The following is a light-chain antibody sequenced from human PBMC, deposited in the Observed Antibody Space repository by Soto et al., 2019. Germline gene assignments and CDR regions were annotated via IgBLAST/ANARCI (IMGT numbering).Light chain of an antibody. J-gene: IGLJ1*01. CDR1: SSDVGGYNY. CDR3: ASYAGGNKV. V-gene: IGLV2-8*01. Sequence: QSVLTQPPSASGSPGQSVTISCTGTSSDVGGYNYVSWYQQHPGKAPKLMIYEVTKRPSGVPDRFSGSKSGNPASLTVSGLLPEDEADYYCASYAGGNKVFGTGTKVTVL. CDR2: EVT.